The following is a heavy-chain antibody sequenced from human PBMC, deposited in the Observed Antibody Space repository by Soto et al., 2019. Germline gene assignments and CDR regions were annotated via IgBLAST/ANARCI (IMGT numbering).Heavy chain of an antibody. V-gene: IGHV4-31*03. Sequence: PSETLSLTCTVSGGSISSGGYYWSWIRQHPGKGLEWIGYIYYSGSTYYNPSLKSRVTISVDTSKNQFSLKLSSVTAADTAVYYCARARRYFDPDPHHFDYWGQGTLVTVSS. CDR3: ARARRYFDPDPHHFDY. CDR2: IYYSGST. D-gene: IGHD3-9*01. CDR1: GGSISSGGYY. J-gene: IGHJ4*02.